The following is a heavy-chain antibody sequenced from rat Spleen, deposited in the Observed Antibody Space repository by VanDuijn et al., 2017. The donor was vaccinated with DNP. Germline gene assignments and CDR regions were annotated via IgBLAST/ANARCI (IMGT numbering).Heavy chain of an antibody. CDR1: GFTFSDYA. CDR2: IIYDGSHT. CDR3: ATPVPARY. V-gene: IGHV5S10*01. D-gene: IGHD3-8*01. Sequence: EVQLVESGGGLVQPGNSLKLSCAASGFTFSDYAMAWVRQSPKKDLEWVATIIYDGSHTYYRDSVKGRFTVSRDNAKSTLYLQIDSLRSEDTATYYCATPVPARYWGQGVLVTVSS. J-gene: IGHJ2*01.